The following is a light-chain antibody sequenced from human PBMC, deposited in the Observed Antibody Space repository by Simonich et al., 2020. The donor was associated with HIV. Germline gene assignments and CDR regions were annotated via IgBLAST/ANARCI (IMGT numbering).Light chain of an antibody. V-gene: IGKV1-12*01. CDR2: AAS. J-gene: IGKJ4*01. CDR3: LHANSFPLT. CDR1: QSINSW. Sequence: DLQMTQSPSTLSASVGDRVTDTCRALQSINSWLAWYQQKPGQAPKLLICAASTLQSEVPSRFSGSGSGTEFTLTISSLQPEDFATFYCLHANSFPLTFGGGTKLEIK.